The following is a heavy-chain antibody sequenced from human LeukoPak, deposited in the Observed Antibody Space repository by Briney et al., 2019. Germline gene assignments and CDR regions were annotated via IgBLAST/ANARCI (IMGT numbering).Heavy chain of an antibody. CDR2: IYYSGST. CDR3: ARGTTYYYDSSGYYVAFDI. D-gene: IGHD3-22*01. J-gene: IGHJ3*02. Sequence: SETLSLTCTVSGGSISSSSYYWGWIRQPPGKGLEWIGSIYYSGSTYYNPSLKSRVTISVDTSKNQFSLKLSSVTAADTAVYYCARGTTYYYDSSGYYVAFDIWGQGTMVTVSS. V-gene: IGHV4-39*01. CDR1: GGSISSSSYY.